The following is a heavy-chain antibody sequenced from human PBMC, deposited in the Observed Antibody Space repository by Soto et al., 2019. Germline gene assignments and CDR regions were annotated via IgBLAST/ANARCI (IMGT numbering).Heavy chain of an antibody. Sequence: SETLSLTCAVYGGSFSGYYWSWIRQPPGKGLEWIGEINHSGSTNYNPSLKSRVTISVDTSKNQFSLKLSSVTAADTAVYYCARGTTTVETPSWFAPGAQETLVTVSS. CDR1: GGSFSGYY. CDR3: ARGTTTVETPSWFAP. V-gene: IGHV4-34*01. D-gene: IGHD4-17*01. J-gene: IGHJ5*02. CDR2: INHSGST.